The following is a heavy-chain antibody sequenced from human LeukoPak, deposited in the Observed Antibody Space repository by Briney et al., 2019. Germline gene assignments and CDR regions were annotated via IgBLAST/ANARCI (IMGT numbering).Heavy chain of an antibody. D-gene: IGHD6-19*01. Sequence: GGSLRLSCAASGFIFSGSGMHWVRQAPGRGLESVSVISASGATTFYADSVKGRFTISRDNFKSVLYLEMNGLRAEDTAVYYCATTARVAGAWGQGTLVTVSS. CDR2: ISASGATT. V-gene: IGHV3-23*01. CDR1: GFIFSGSG. J-gene: IGHJ5*02. CDR3: ATTARVAGA.